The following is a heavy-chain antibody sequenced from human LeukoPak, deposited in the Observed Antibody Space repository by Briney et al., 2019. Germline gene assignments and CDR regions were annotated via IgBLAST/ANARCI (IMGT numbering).Heavy chain of an antibody. CDR3: ARTPYDILTGYYFWGGYYFDY. J-gene: IGHJ4*02. D-gene: IGHD3-9*01. CDR1: GYTFTSYY. V-gene: IGHV1-46*01. Sequence: ASVKVSCKASGYTFTSYYMHWVRQAPGQGLEWMGIINPSGGSTSYAQKFQGRVTMTRDMSTSTVYMELSSLRSEDTAVYYCARTPYDILTGYYFWGGYYFDYWGQGTLVTVSS. CDR2: INPSGGST.